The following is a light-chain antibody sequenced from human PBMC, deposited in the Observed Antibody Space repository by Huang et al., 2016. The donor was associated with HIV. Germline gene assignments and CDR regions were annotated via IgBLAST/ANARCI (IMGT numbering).Light chain of an antibody. J-gene: IGKJ4*01. CDR3: QQYNNWPPLT. V-gene: IGKV3-15*01. CDR2: GAS. Sequence: EIVMTQSPATLSVSPGQRATLSCRASQSVSRYLAWYQQKPGQSPRLLIYGASTRATGSPARFSGSGSGTEFTLTISSLQSEDFAVYYCQQYNNWPPLTFGGGTKVEIK. CDR1: QSVSRY.